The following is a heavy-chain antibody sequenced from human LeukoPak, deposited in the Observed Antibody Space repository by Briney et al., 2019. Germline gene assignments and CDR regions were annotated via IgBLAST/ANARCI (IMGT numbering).Heavy chain of an antibody. D-gene: IGHD5-18*01. Sequence: GGSLRLSCAASGFTFSDYYMSWIRQAPGKGLEWVSYISSSGSTIYYADSVKGRFTISRDNSKNSLYLQMNSLRAEDTAVYYCAREELSGYSYGRGDYWGQGTLVTVSS. CDR1: GFTFSDYY. CDR2: ISSSGSTI. J-gene: IGHJ4*02. CDR3: AREELSGYSYGRGDY. V-gene: IGHV3-11*01.